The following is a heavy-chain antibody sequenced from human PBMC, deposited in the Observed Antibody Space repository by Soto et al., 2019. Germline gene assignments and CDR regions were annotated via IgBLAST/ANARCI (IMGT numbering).Heavy chain of an antibody. CDR1: GGSFSGYY. D-gene: IGHD1-26*01. Sequence: PSETLSLTCAVYGGSFSGYYWSWIRQPPGKGLEWIGEINHSGSTNYNPSLKSRVTISVDTSKNQFSLKLSSVTAADTAVYYCARALVIVGALGRNYYYGMDVWGQGTTVTV. CDR2: INHSGST. CDR3: ARALVIVGALGRNYYYGMDV. V-gene: IGHV4-34*01. J-gene: IGHJ6*02.